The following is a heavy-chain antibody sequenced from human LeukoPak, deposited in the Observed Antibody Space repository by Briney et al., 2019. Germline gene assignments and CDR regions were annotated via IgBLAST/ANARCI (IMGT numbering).Heavy chain of an antibody. CDR1: GGSISSGGYY. V-gene: IGHV4-39*07. CDR3: ARDGEQSPGLGDYFDY. D-gene: IGHD1-26*01. J-gene: IGHJ4*02. Sequence: SQTLSLTCAVSGGSISSGGYYWGWIRQPPGKGLEWIGSIYHSGSTYYNPSLKSRVTISVDTSKNQFSLKLSSVTAADTAVYYCARDGEQSPGLGDYFDYWGQGTLVTVSS. CDR2: IYHSGST.